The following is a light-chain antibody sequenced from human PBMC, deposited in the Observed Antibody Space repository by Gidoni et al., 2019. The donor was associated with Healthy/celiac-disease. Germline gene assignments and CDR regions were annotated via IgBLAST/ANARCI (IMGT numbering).Light chain of an antibody. CDR3: QSYDSSLSGPNWV. V-gene: IGLV1-40*01. CDR2: GNS. Sequence: QSVLTPPPSVSGAPGQRVTISCTGSSTNIGAGYDVHWYPQLPGTAPKLLIYGNSNRPSGVPDRFSGSKSGTTASLAITGLQAEDEADYYCQSYDSSLSGPNWVFGGGTKLTVL. J-gene: IGLJ3*02. CDR1: STNIGAGYD.